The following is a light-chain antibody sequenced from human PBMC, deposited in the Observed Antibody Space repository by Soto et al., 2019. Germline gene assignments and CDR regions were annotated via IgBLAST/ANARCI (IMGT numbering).Light chain of an antibody. V-gene: IGLV2-14*01. J-gene: IGLJ1*01. Sequence: QSALTQPASVSGSPGQSITIPCTGSSNDIGGYNYVSWYQQHPGRAPKLVIYKVSDRPSGVSTRFSASKSGNTASLTISGLQAEDEADYYCSSDAGNYNYVFGTGTKVTVL. CDR1: SNDIGGYNY. CDR2: KVS. CDR3: SSDAGNYNYV.